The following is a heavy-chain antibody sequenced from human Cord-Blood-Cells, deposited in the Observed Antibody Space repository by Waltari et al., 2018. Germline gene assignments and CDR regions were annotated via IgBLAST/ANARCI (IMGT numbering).Heavy chain of an antibody. D-gene: IGHD3-10*01. CDR2: IYTSGRT. Sequence: QVQLQESGPGLVKPSVTLFVTCTVSVGSISSFYCRWIRPPAGQGLDWIGRIYTSGRTNYNPSLKSRFTMAVDTSKIQFSLKLSSVTAADTAVYYCARDHPSEFGELLSYYYYYMDVWGKGTTVTVSS. CDR3: ARDHPSEFGELLSYYYYYMDV. CDR1: VGSISSFY. V-gene: IGHV4-4*07. J-gene: IGHJ6*03.